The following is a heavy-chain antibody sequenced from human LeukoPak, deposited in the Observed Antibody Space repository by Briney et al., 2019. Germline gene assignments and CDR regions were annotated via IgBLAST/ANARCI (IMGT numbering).Heavy chain of an antibody. D-gene: IGHD1-26*01. V-gene: IGHV4-39*01. CDR1: GGSISSSGYF. CDR2: FYSSGST. J-gene: IGHJ4*02. Sequence: SETLSLTCTVSGGSISSSGYFWGWVRQPPGKGLEWIGTFYSSGSTYYNPSLKSRVTISVDTPQNQFSLKLRSVPAADTAVYYCARQGRILGATVDYWGQGTLVTVSS. CDR3: ARQGRILGATVDY.